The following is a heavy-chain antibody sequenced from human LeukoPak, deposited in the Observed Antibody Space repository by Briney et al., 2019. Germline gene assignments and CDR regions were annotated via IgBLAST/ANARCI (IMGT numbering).Heavy chain of an antibody. CDR3: AKGHYSNYDGQYFQH. V-gene: IGHV3-30*02. Sequence: GGSLRLSCAASGFTFSSYGMHWVRQAPGKGLEWVAFIRYDGSNKYYADSVKGRFTISRDNSKNTLYLQMNSLRAEDTAVYYCAKGHYSNYDGQYFQHWGQGTLVTVSS. J-gene: IGHJ1*01. CDR2: IRYDGSNK. D-gene: IGHD4-11*01. CDR1: GFTFSSYG.